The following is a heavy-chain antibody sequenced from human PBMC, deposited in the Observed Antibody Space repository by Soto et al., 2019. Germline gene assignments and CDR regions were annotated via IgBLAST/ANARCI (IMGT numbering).Heavy chain of an antibody. Sequence: RILSVTCADLGGPSSINKRRSWVRQPPGKGLEWIGEIYHSGSTNYNPSLKSRVTISVDKSKNQFSLKLSSVTAADTAVYYCARDHRAILGVASFDYWGQGTLVTVSS. J-gene: IGHJ4*02. D-gene: IGHD3-3*01. CDR1: GGPSSINKR. CDR2: IYHSGST. V-gene: IGHV4-4*02. CDR3: ARDHRAILGVASFDY.